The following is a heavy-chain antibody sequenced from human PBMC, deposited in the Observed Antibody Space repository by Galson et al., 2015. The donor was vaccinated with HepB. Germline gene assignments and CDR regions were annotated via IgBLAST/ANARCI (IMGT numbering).Heavy chain of an antibody. Sequence: FTFSSYSMNWVRQAPGKGLEWVSSISSSSSYIYYADSVKGRFTISRDNAKNSLYLQMNSLRAEDTAVYYCARDPADSSGRYANWFDPWGQGTLVTVSS. CDR3: ARDPADSSGRYANWFDP. V-gene: IGHV3-21*01. CDR1: FTFSSYS. D-gene: IGHD3-22*01. J-gene: IGHJ5*02. CDR2: ISSSSSYI.